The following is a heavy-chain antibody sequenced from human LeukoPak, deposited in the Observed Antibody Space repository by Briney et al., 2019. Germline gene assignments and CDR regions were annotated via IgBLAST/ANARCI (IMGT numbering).Heavy chain of an antibody. CDR3: ARDAYSSSLVYYYYYMDV. CDR2: LYLSGST. Sequence: SSETLSLTCTVSGGSISSYYWIWMRQPPGKGLEGSGYLYLSGSTNYNPSLKSRVTISVDTSKNQFSLKLSSVTAADTAVYYCARDAYSSSLVYYYYYMDVWGEGTTVTVSS. J-gene: IGHJ6*03. D-gene: IGHD6-6*01. V-gene: IGHV4-59*01. CDR1: GGSISSYY.